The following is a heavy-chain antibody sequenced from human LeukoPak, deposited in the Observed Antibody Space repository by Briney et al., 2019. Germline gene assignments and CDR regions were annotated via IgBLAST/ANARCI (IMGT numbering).Heavy chain of an antibody. Sequence: SETLSLTSTVSGGSISSYYWSWIRQPPGKGLEWIGYIYYSGSTNYNPSLKSRVTISVDTSKNQFSLKLSSVTAADTAVYYCARDRRGYYDSSGYYYFSWFDPWGQGTLVTVSS. CDR1: GGSISSYY. V-gene: IGHV4-59*01. J-gene: IGHJ5*02. CDR2: IYYSGST. D-gene: IGHD3-22*01. CDR3: ARDRRGYYDSSGYYYFSWFDP.